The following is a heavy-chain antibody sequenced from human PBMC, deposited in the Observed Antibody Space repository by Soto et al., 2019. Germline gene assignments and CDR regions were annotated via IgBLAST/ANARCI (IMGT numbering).Heavy chain of an antibody. CDR1: GGSFSGYY. CDR2: INHSEST. CDR3: AGSDIVVGRTLYRDFDY. D-gene: IGHD2-15*01. V-gene: IGHV4-34*01. J-gene: IGHJ4*02. Sequence: PSETLSLTCAVYGGSFSGYYWSWIRQPPGKGLEWIGEINHSESTIYNPSLKSRVTISVDTSKNQFSLKLSSVTAADTAVYYCAGSDIVVGRTLYRDFDYWGQGTLVTVSS.